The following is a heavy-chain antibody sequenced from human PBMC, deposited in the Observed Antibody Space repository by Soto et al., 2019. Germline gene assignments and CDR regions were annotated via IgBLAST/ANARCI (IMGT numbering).Heavy chain of an antibody. CDR2: FDPEDGET. J-gene: IGHJ5*02. CDR3: VVVAATLPWFDP. V-gene: IGHV1-24*01. CDR1: GYTLTELS. D-gene: IGHD2-15*01. Sequence: ASVNVSCKVSGYTLTELSMHWVRQAPGKGLEWMGGFDPEDGETIYAQKFQGRVTMTEDTSTDTAYMELSSLRSEDTAVYYCVVVAATLPWFDPWGQGTLVTVSS.